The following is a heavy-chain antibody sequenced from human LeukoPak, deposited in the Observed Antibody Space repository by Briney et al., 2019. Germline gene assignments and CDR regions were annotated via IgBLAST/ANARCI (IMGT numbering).Heavy chain of an antibody. CDR3: ASIAVAGTTSPNWFDP. D-gene: IGHD6-19*01. CDR2: INPNSGGT. CDR1: GYTFTGYY. Sequence: GASVRVSCKASGYTFTGYYMHWARQAPGQGLEWREWINPNSGGTNYAQKFQGRVTMTWDTSISKAYMELSRLRSDDTAVYYCASIAVAGTTSPNWFDPWGQGTLVTVSS. J-gene: IGHJ5*02. V-gene: IGHV1-2*02.